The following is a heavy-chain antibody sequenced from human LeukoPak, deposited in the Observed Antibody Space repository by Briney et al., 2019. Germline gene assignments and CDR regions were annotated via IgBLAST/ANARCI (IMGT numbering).Heavy chain of an antibody. CDR3: ARDQTPFY. Sequence: PGGSLRLSRAASGFTFSDYYMSWVRQAPGKGLEWVANIKQDGSEKYYVDSVKGRFTISRDNAKSSMWLQMNSPRDEDTAVYYCARDQTPFYWGQGSLVTVSS. CDR2: IKQDGSEK. J-gene: IGHJ4*02. V-gene: IGHV3-7*01. CDR1: GFTFSDYY.